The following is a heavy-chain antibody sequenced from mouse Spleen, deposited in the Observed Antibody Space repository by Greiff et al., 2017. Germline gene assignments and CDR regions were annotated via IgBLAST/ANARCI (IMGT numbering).Heavy chain of an antibody. J-gene: IGHJ4*01. CDR2: ISSGSSII. Sequence: EVKLMESGGGLVKPGGSLKLSCAASGFTFSDYGMHWVRQAPEKGLEWVAYISSGSSIIYYADTVKGRFTISRDNAKNTLFLQMTSLRSEDTAIYYCTRATGRGAMDYRGQGTSVTVSS. D-gene: IGHD4-1*01. V-gene: IGHV5-17*01. CDR1: GFTFSDYG. CDR3: TRATGRGAMDY.